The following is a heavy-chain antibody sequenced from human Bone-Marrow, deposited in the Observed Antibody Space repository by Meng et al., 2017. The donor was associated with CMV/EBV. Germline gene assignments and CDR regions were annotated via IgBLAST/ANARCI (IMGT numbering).Heavy chain of an antibody. CDR1: GYTLTELS. D-gene: IGHD1-26*01. V-gene: IGHV1-24*01. CDR3: ATVKGRLKWDQHYGKDV. CDR2: FDPEDGET. J-gene: IGHJ6*02. Sequence: ASVKVSCKVSGYTLTELSMHWVRQAPGKGLEWMGGFDPEDGETIYAQKFQGRVTMTEDTSTETAYMEPSSLRSEDTAVYYCATVKGRLKWDQHYGKDVWGQGTTVTVSS.